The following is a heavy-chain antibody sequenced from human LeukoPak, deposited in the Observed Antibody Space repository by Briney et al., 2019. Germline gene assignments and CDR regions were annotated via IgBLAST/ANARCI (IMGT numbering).Heavy chain of an antibody. Sequence: ASVTVSCKASGYRFSASSMHWVRQAPGQGLEWMGWINPDSGATHFAQKFQGRVIMTSDTSISTVYLELSRLRSDDTAVYYCAREGCFSTNCHVIGDDNWIDPWGQGTLVTVSS. CDR3: AREGCFSTNCHVIGDDNWIDP. CDR1: GYRFSASS. J-gene: IGHJ5*02. V-gene: IGHV1-2*02. CDR2: INPDSGAT. D-gene: IGHD2-2*01.